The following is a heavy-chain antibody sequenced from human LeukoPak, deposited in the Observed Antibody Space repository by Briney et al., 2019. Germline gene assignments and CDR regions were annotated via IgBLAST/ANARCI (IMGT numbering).Heavy chain of an antibody. J-gene: IGHJ4*02. CDR3: ARDASGSENWHFRFDY. Sequence: GGSLRLSCAASGFTFNNYWMSWVRQAPGKGLEWVADIKKDGGEEYYVDSVKGRFTISRDNAKNSLYLQMNSLRAEDTAIYYCARDASGSENWHFRFDYWSRGTLVTVS. V-gene: IGHV3-7*01. D-gene: IGHD3-10*01. CDR1: GFTFNNYW. CDR2: IKKDGGEE.